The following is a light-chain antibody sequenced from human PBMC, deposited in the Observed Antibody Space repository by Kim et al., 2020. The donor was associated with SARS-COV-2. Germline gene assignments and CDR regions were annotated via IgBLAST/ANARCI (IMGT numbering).Light chain of an antibody. CDR2: AAS. CDR1: QSISSY. Sequence: ASVVDKVTNTCRASQSISSYLKWYQQKPGKAPKLLIYAASSLQSGVPSRFSGSGSGTDFTLTISSLQPEDFATYYCQQSYSTPITFGQGTRLEIK. V-gene: IGKV1-39*01. J-gene: IGKJ5*01. CDR3: QQSYSTPIT.